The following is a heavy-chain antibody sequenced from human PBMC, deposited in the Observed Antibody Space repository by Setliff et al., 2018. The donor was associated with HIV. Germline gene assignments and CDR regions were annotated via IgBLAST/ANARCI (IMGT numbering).Heavy chain of an antibody. V-gene: IGHV1-69*05. J-gene: IGHJ4*02. D-gene: IGHD5-18*01. CDR2: IIPFTGTT. CDR1: GYTFTGYY. Sequence: SVKVSCKASGYTFTGYYMHWVRQAPGQGLEWMGGIIPFTGTTNYAQKFQGRVTITTDESRSIVYMEVSSLRSEDTAVYYCARALPQYTNLFDYWGQGTLVTVS. CDR3: ARALPQYTNLFDY.